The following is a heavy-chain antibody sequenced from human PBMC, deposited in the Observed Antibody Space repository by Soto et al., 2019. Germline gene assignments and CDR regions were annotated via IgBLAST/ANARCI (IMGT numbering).Heavy chain of an antibody. D-gene: IGHD2-15*01. CDR2: IHFSGST. V-gene: IGHV4-30-4*01. J-gene: IGHJ6*02. CDR1: C. Sequence: CWICKSQPPGKGLEWIGYIHFSGSTYYNPSLKSRGTISVDTSKNQFSLKLSSVSAADTAVYYCARVYCSGGSCYSPYYYSGTDFRGQRTAV. CDR3: ARVYCSGGSCYSPYYYSGTDF.